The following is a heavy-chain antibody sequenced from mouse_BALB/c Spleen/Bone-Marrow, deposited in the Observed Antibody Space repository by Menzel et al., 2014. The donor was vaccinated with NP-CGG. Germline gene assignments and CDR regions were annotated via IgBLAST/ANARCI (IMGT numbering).Heavy chain of an antibody. CDR2: INPSTGYT. Sequence: VQLVESGAELAKPGASVKMSCKASGYTSTSYWMHWVKQRPGQGLEWIGYINPSTGYTEYNQKFKDKATLTADKSSSTAYMQLSSLTSEDSAVYYCARSRTGTYFDYWGQGTTLTVSS. CDR1: GYTSTSYW. CDR3: ARSRTGTYFDY. D-gene: IGHD4-1*01. J-gene: IGHJ2*01. V-gene: IGHV1-7*01.